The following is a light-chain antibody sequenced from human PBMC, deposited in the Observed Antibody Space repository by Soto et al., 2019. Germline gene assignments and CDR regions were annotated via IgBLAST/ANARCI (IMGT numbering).Light chain of an antibody. CDR3: SSYTTSSTYV. V-gene: IGLV2-14*01. CDR2: EVS. Sequence: QSALTQPASVSGSPGQSITISCTGTSSDVGSYNYVSWNQQHPGKAPKLLIYEVSNRPSGVSNRFSGSKSGNTASLTISGLQVEDEADYYCSSYTTSSTYVFGTGTKLTVL. J-gene: IGLJ1*01. CDR1: SSDVGSYNY.